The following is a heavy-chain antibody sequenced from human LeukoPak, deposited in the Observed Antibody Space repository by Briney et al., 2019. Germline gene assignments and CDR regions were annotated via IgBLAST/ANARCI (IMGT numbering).Heavy chain of an antibody. CDR2: IKPNSGGT. Sequence: ASVKVSCKASGYTFTGYYMHWVRQAPGQGLEWMGWIKPNSGGTNYAQKFQGRVTMTRDTSISTAYMELSRLRSDDTAVYYCARGVRFLEWLRSLGTKSRYGMDVWGQGTTVTVSS. CDR3: ARGVRFLEWLRSLGTKSRYGMDV. V-gene: IGHV1-2*02. J-gene: IGHJ6*02. D-gene: IGHD3-3*01. CDR1: GYTFTGYY.